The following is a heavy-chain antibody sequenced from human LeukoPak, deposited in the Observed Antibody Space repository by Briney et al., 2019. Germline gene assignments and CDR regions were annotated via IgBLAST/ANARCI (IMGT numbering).Heavy chain of an antibody. Sequence: SETLSLTCTVSVGSIISYYWSWIRQPPGKGLEWIGYMYYSGATNYNPSLKSRVTMSVDPSMTHFSLQLSSVTVADTAVYYCARADVLTAYAMALWGQGTLVIVSS. J-gene: IGHJ4*02. CDR2: MYYSGAT. D-gene: IGHD3-9*01. CDR1: VGSIISYY. V-gene: IGHV4-59*08. CDR3: ARADVLTAYAMAL.